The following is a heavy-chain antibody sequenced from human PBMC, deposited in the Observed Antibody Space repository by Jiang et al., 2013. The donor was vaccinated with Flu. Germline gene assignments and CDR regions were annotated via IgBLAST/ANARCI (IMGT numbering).Heavy chain of an antibody. CDR3: ARSYGSGQDYFDY. CDR2: IFYGGNT. CDR1: GGSISSYY. V-gene: IGHV4-59*12. Sequence: GPGLVKPSETLSLTCTVSGGSISSYYWSWIRQPPGKGLEWIGYIFYGGNTKYNPSLRSRVTISVDTSKTQFSLKLSSVTAADTAMYYCARSYGSGQDYFDYWGQGTLVTVSS. J-gene: IGHJ4*02. D-gene: IGHD3-10*01.